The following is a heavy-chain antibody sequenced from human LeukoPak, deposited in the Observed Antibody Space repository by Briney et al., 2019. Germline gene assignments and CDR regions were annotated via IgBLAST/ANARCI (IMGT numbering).Heavy chain of an antibody. CDR2: ISSSSSTI. CDR3: ARDGEGFWSGYYPDILDY. CDR1: GFTFTIYG. Sequence: GGSLRLSCVASGFTFTIYGMNWVRQAPGKGLEWISYISSSSSTIYYADSVKGRFTISRDNAKNSLYLQMNSLRAEDTAVYYCARDGEGFWSGYYPDILDYWGQGTLVTVSS. J-gene: IGHJ4*02. D-gene: IGHD3-3*01. V-gene: IGHV3-48*04.